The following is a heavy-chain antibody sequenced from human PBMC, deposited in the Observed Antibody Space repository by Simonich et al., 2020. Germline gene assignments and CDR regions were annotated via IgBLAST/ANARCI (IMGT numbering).Heavy chain of an antibody. CDR3: ARNGLVGILKAFDI. CDR1: GYTFTGSY. J-gene: IGHJ3*02. D-gene: IGHD2-21*01. Sequence: QVQLVQSGAEVKKPGASVKVSCKASGYTFTGSYMHWVRQAPGQGLEWMSWSNPNSGSTNYAQKMQGMVTLTRDTSISTAHMELSRLRADDTAVYYCARNGLVGILKAFDIWGQGTMVTVSS. CDR2: SNPNSGST. V-gene: IGHV1-2*02.